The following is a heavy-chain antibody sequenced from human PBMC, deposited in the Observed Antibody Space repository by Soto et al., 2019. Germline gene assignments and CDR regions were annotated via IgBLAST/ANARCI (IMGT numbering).Heavy chain of an antibody. CDR3: ARGYYSDSSGYYGTAWFDN. Sequence: PWGALTRSCTASVLTFRSYRMNCGRQAPGKGLGWVSYSSSSSSTIYYADSVKGLFTISRDNAKNSLYLQMNSLRAEDTAVYHCARGYYSDSSGYYGTAWFDNWGQGTLFTVSP. D-gene: IGHD3-22*01. V-gene: IGHV3-48*01. CDR1: VLTFRSYR. CDR2: SSSSSSTI. J-gene: IGHJ5*02.